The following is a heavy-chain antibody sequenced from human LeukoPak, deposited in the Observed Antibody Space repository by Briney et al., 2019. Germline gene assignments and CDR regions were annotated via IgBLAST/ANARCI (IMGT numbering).Heavy chain of an antibody. D-gene: IGHD2-15*01. CDR3: AKQLGYCSDGSCYFPY. CDR2: INSDGSIT. J-gene: IGHJ4*02. Sequence: GGSLRLSCAASGFTFTTYWMHWVRQAPGKGLVWASHINSDGSITSYADSVKGRFTISRDNAKNTLYLQMNSLRAEDTAVYYCAKQLGYCSDGSCYFPYWGQGTLVTVSS. CDR1: GFTFTTYW. V-gene: IGHV3-74*01.